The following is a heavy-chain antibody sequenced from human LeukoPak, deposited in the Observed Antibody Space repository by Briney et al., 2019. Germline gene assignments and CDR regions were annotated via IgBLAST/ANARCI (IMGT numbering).Heavy chain of an antibody. CDR2: INHSGST. CDR1: GGSISSGDYY. CDR3: ARGGGYCSGGSCYYLRLSY. V-gene: IGHV4-39*07. D-gene: IGHD2-15*01. Sequence: SSETLSLTCTVSGGSISSGDYYWSWIRQPPGKGLEWIGEINHSGSTNYNPSLKSRVTISVDTSKNQFSLKLSSVTAADTAVYYCARGGGYCSGGSCYYLRLSYWGRGTLVTVSS. J-gene: IGHJ4*02.